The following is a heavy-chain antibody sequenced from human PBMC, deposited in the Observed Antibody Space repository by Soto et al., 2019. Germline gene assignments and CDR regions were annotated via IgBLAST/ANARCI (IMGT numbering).Heavy chain of an antibody. CDR3: TRIDYDILTGYFPGGAEYFQH. V-gene: IGHV3-49*03. CDR1: GFTFGDYA. CDR2: IRSKAYGGKT. J-gene: IGHJ1*01. Sequence: GGSLRLSCTASGFTFGDYAMSWFRQAPGKGLEWVGFIRSKAYGGKTEYAASVKGRFTISRDDSKSIAYLQMNSLKTEDTAVYYCTRIDYDILTGYFPGGAEYFQHWGQGTLVTVSS. D-gene: IGHD3-9*01.